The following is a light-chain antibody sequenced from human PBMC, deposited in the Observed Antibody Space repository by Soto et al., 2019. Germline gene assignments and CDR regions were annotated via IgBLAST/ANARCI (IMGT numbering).Light chain of an antibody. CDR1: SSTTGNNY. V-gene: IGLV1-51*02. CDR3: ATWDSSLSTGV. Sequence: SELTQPPSESAAPGQKVTINNSGSSSTTGNNYVSWYQQLPGTAPKLLIYENDKRPSGIPDRFSGSKSGTSATLDITRLQTGDEADYYCATWDSSLSTGVFGTGTKVTAL. J-gene: IGLJ1*01. CDR2: END.